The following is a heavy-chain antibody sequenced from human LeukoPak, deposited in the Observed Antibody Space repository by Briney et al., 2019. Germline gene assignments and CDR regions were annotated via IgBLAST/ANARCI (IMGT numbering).Heavy chain of an antibody. V-gene: IGHV3-7*03. D-gene: IGHD6-13*01. J-gene: IGHJ4*02. CDR3: AKAPSYSTSWYYFDY. Sequence: GGSLRLSCAASGFTFSSYWMSWVRQAPGKGLEWVANIKQDGSEKYYVDSVKGRFTISRDNAKNSLYLQMNSLRAEDMAFYYCAKAPSYSTSWYYFDYWGQGTLVTVSS. CDR1: GFTFSSYW. CDR2: IKQDGSEK.